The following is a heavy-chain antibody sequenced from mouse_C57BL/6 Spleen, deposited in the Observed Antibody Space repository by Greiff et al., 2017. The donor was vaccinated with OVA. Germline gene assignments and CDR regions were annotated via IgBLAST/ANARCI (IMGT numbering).Heavy chain of an antibody. V-gene: IGHV1-18*01. CDR3: ARQEYEAWFAY. J-gene: IGHJ3*01. D-gene: IGHD2-10*02. CDR2: INPNNGGT. CDR1: GYTFTDYN. Sequence: VQLQQSGPELVKPGASVKIPCKASGYTFTDYNMAWVKQSHGKSLEWIGDINPNNGGTIYNQKFKGKATLTVDKSSSTAYMALRSLTSEDTAVYYCARQEYEAWFAYWGQGTLGTVSA.